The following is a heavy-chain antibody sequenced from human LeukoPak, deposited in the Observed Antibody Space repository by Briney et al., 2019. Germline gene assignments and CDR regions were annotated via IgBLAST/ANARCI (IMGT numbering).Heavy chain of an antibody. J-gene: IGHJ4*02. Sequence: PGGSLRLSCAASGFTFSSYAMHWVRQAPGKGLEWVAVISYDGSNKYYADSVKGRFAISRDNSKNTLYLQMNSLRAEDTAVYYCARVTTANHLAPRGYFDYWGQGTLVTVS. D-gene: IGHD3-3*02. CDR3: ARVTTANHLAPRGYFDY. V-gene: IGHV3-30*09. CDR1: GFTFSSYA. CDR2: ISYDGSNK.